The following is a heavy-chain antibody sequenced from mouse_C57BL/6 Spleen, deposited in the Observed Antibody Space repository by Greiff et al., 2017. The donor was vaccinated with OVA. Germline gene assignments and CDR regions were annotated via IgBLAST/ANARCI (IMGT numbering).Heavy chain of an antibody. CDR2: ISDGGSYT. Sequence: EVKLMESGGGLVKPGGSLKLSCAASGFTFSSYAMSWVRQTPEKRLEWVATISDGGSYTYYPDNVKGRFTISRDNAKNNLYLQMSHLKSEDTAMYYCERGRATVVAPYAMDYWGQGTSVTVSS. J-gene: IGHJ4*01. CDR3: ERGRATVVAPYAMDY. V-gene: IGHV5-4*03. D-gene: IGHD1-1*01. CDR1: GFTFSSYA.